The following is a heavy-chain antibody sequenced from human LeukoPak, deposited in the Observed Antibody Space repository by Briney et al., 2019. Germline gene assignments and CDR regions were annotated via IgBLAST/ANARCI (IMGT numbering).Heavy chain of an antibody. J-gene: IGHJ4*02. Sequence: GGSLRLSCAASGFTFDDYTMHWVRQAPGKGLEWVSLISWDGGSTYYADSVKGRFTISRDNSKNTLYLQMNSLRAEDTAVYYCTRGLGSGNWPFDYWGQGTLVTVSS. V-gene: IGHV3-43*01. CDR1: GFTFDDYT. CDR3: TRGLGSGNWPFDY. D-gene: IGHD3-10*01. CDR2: ISWDGGST.